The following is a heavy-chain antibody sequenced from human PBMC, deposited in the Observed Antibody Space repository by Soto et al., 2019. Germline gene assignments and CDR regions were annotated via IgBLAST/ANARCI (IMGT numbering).Heavy chain of an antibody. Sequence: GGSLRLSCAASGFTVSSNYMSWVRQAPGKGLEWVSVVYCGGSTYYADFVKGRFTISRDNTKNTRYLQMNSLRAEDTAVYYCARGSGDGYNWLSHYYYYGMDVWGQGTTVTVSS. CDR1: GFTVSSNY. J-gene: IGHJ6*02. V-gene: IGHV3-53*01. CDR2: VYCGGST. D-gene: IGHD5-12*01. CDR3: ARGSGDGYNWLSHYYYYGMDV.